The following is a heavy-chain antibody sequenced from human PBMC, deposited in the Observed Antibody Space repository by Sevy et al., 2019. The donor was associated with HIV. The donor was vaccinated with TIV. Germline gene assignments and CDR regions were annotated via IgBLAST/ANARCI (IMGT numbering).Heavy chain of an antibody. Sequence: GGSLRLSCAASGFRFNNFGMYWVRQAPGKGLEGVAFIRYDGINKYYVDSVKGRSTISRDNSKDTLYLEMKSLRLEDTAIYYCAKGGSGGIDHYGMDVWGQGTTATVSS. CDR2: IRYDGINK. D-gene: IGHD6-25*01. J-gene: IGHJ6*02. V-gene: IGHV3-30*02. CDR1: GFRFNNFG. CDR3: AKGGSGGIDHYGMDV.